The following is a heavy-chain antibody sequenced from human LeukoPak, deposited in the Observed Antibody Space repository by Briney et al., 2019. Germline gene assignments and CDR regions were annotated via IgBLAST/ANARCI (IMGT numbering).Heavy chain of an antibody. CDR1: GGSFSGYY. CDR3: ARGDSSSWYYFDY. Sequence: SETLSLTRAVYGGSFSGYYWSWIRQPPGKGLEWIGEINHSGSTNYNPSLKSRVTISVDTSKNQFSLKLSSVTAADTAMYYCARGDSSSWYYFDYWGQGTLVTVSS. CDR2: INHSGST. V-gene: IGHV4-34*01. D-gene: IGHD6-13*01. J-gene: IGHJ4*02.